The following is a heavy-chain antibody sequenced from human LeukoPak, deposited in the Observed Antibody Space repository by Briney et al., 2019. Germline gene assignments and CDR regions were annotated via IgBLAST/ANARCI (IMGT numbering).Heavy chain of an antibody. J-gene: IGHJ3*02. V-gene: IGHV4-59*01. D-gene: IGHD3-22*01. CDR1: GGSFSGYY. CDR2: IYYSGST. CDR3: ARGVSSGYYYGFFAFDI. Sequence: SETLSLTCAVYGGSFSGYYWSWIRQPPGKGLEWIGYIYYSGSTNYNPSLKSRVTISVDTSKNQFSLKLSSVTAADTAVYYCARGVSSGYYYGFFAFDIWGHGTMVTVSS.